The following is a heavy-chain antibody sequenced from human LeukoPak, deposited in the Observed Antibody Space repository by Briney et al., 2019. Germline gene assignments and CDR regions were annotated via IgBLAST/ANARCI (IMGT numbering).Heavy chain of an antibody. Sequence: GGSLRLSCAASGFTFTNYGMSWVRQAPGKGLEWVSAISGSGGSTYYADSVKGRFTISRDNSKNTLYLQMNSPRAEDTAVYYCAKEPDYGDYFDYWGQGTLVTVSS. D-gene: IGHD4-17*01. V-gene: IGHV3-23*01. CDR2: ISGSGGST. CDR3: AKEPDYGDYFDY. J-gene: IGHJ4*02. CDR1: GFTFTNYG.